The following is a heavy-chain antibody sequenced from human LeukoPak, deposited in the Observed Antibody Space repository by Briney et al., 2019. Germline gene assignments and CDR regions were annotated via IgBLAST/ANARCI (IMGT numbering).Heavy chain of an antibody. V-gene: IGHV6-1*01. D-gene: IGHD3-10*01. Sequence: SQTLSLTCAISGDSVSSNSAAWNWIRQSPSRGLEWLGRTHYRSNWYNDYAVSVKSRITINADTSKNQFSLKLSSVTAADTAVYYCARAPCFGSCRGMDVWGQGTTVTVSS. CDR2: THYRSNWYN. CDR1: GDSVSSNSAA. J-gene: IGHJ6*02. CDR3: ARAPCFGSCRGMDV.